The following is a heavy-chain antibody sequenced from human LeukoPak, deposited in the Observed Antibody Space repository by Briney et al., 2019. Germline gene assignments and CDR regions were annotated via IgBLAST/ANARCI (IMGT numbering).Heavy chain of an antibody. Sequence: PGGSLRLSCAASGFTFDDYGMSWVRQAPGKGLVWVSRINSDGSSTTYGDSVKGRFTISRDNAKNTLYMYIHSLRAEDTAVYYCAREYYDSSGSPYFDYWGQGTLVTVSS. D-gene: IGHD3-22*01. CDR1: GFTFDDYG. V-gene: IGHV3-74*01. CDR3: AREYYDSSGSPYFDY. J-gene: IGHJ4*02. CDR2: INSDGSST.